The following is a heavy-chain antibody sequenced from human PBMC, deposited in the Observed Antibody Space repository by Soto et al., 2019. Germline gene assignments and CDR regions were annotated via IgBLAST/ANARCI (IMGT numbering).Heavy chain of an antibody. D-gene: IGHD5-12*01. J-gene: IGHJ6*02. CDR2: IYYSGST. V-gene: IGHV4-39*01. CDR3: ASPSGYSGYDYYYYGMDV. CDR1: GGSISSGDYY. Sequence: SETLSLTCTVSGGSISSGDYYWSWIRQPPGKGLEWIGSIYYSGSTYYNPSLKSRVTIYVDTSKNQFSLKLSSVTAADTAGYYCASPSGYSGYDYYYYGMDVWGQRTTVTVSS.